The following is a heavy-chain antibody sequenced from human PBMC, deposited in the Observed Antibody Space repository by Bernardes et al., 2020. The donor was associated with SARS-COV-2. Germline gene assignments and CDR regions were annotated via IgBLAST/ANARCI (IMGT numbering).Heavy chain of an antibody. CDR1: GFTFDDYA. J-gene: IGHJ3*02. V-gene: IGHV3-9*01. CDR2: ISWNSGSI. CDR3: AKDVGLELVPPDAFDI. Sequence: GGSLRLSCAASGFTFDDYAMHWVRQAPGKGLEWVSGISWNSGSIGYADSVKGRFTISRDNAKNSLYLQMNSLRAEDTALYYCAKDVGLELVPPDAFDIWGQGTMVTVSS. D-gene: IGHD1-7*01.